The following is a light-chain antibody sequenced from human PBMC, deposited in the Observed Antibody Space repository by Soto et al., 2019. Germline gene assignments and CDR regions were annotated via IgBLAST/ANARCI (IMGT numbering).Light chain of an antibody. CDR3: QQYNDWPPRWT. Sequence: EIVMTQSQATLSLSPGERATLSCRASQSVTVNLAWYQQKPGQAPRLLIYRASTRATGIPARFSGGGSGTEFNLTISSLQSEDFAVYICQQYNDWPPRWTFGQGTKVEIK. CDR1: QSVTVN. V-gene: IGKV3-15*01. CDR2: RAS. J-gene: IGKJ1*01.